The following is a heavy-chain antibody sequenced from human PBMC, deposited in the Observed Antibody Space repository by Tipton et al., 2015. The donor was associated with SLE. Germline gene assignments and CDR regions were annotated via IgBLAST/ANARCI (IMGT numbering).Heavy chain of an antibody. Sequence: TLSLTCAVSGASISNGGYSWSWLRQPPGKGLEYIGFIYHGGSTYYNPSLKSRVTISVDTSKNQFSLNMNFVTAADTAVYYCASSNGYSSSWYGPYNWLDPWGQGTLVTVSS. CDR1: GASISNGGYS. D-gene: IGHD6-13*01. CDR2: IYHGGST. V-gene: IGHV4-30-2*01. CDR3: ASSNGYSSSWYGPYNWLDP. J-gene: IGHJ5*02.